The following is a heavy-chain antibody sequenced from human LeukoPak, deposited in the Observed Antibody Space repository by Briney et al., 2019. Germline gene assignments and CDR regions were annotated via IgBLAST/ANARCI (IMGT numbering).Heavy chain of an antibody. CDR2: IRYDGSNK. CDR3: AKDPDYYGSGDNWFDP. J-gene: IGHJ5*02. Sequence: PGGSLRLSCAASGFTFSSYGMHWVRQAPGKGLEWVAFIRYDGSNKYYADSAKGRFTISRDNSKNTLYLQMNSLRAEDTAVYYCAKDPDYYGSGDNWFDPWGQGTLVTVSS. V-gene: IGHV3-30*02. CDR1: GFTFSSYG. D-gene: IGHD3-10*01.